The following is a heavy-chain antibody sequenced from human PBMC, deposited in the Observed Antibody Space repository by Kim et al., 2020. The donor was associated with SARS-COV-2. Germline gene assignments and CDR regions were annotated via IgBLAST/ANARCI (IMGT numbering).Heavy chain of an antibody. CDR1: GFTFSSYA. CDR2: ISGSGGST. CDR3: AKAESSPNIVVVPAATGVDY. J-gene: IGHJ4*01. V-gene: IGHV3-23*01. Sequence: GGSLRLSCAASGFTFSSYAMSWVRQAPGKGLEWVSAISGSGGSTYYADSVKGRFTISRDNSKNTLYLQMNSLRAEDTAVYYCAKAESSPNIVVVPAATGVDYWGQGTLVTVSS. D-gene: IGHD2-2*01.